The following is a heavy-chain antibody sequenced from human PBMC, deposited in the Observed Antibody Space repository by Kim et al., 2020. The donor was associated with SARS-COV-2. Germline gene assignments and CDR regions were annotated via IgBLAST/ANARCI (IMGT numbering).Heavy chain of an antibody. CDR3: ARVLGPGSGSYSTRPHYYYYYGMDV. D-gene: IGHD3-10*01. Sequence: SETLSLTCTVSGGSISSGGYYWSWIRQHPGKGLEWIGYIYYSGSTYYNPSLKSRVTISVDTSKNQFSLKLSSVTAADTAVYYCARVLGPGSGSYSTRPHYYYYYGMDVWGQGTTVTVSS. CDR1: GGSISSGGYY. J-gene: IGHJ6*02. V-gene: IGHV4-31*03. CDR2: IYYSGST.